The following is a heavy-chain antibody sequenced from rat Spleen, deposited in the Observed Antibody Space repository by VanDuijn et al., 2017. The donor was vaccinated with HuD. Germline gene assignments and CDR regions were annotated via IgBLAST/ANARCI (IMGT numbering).Heavy chain of an antibody. CDR2: ISTGGGNT. V-gene: IGHV5-25*01. D-gene: IGHD1-2*01. CDR1: GMSFTNYD. CDR3: ARVGGKYSSYNYLDN. Sequence: EVQVVESGGGLVQPGRSLKLSCAASGMSFTNYDMAWVRQAPTKGLEWIASISTGGGNTYYPDSVKGRFTISRDDAKSTLSLQMDSLRSEDTATYYCARVGGKYSSYNYLDNWGQGDKVTVSS. J-gene: IGHJ2*01.